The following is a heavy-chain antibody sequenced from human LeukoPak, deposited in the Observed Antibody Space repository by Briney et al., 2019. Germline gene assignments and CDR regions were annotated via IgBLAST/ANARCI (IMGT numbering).Heavy chain of an antibody. V-gene: IGHV3-30*02. Sequence: GGSLRLSCAASGSTFSSYGMHWVRQAPGKGLEWVAFIRYDGSNKYYADSVKGRFTISRDNSKNTLYLQMNSLRAEDTAVYYCAREYSGSYWYFDNWGQGTLVTVSS. CDR2: IRYDGSNK. J-gene: IGHJ4*02. CDR3: AREYSGSYWYFDN. D-gene: IGHD1-26*01. CDR1: GSTFSSYG.